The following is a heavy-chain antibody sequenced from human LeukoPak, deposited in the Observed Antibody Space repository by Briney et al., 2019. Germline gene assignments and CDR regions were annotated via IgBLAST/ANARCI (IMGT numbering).Heavy chain of an antibody. V-gene: IGHV3-23*01. CDR3: ARVAYGDYGVFDY. J-gene: IGHJ4*02. CDR2: VSGSGGST. Sequence: PGGSLRLSCAASGFTFSNYAMSWVRQSPRKGLEWVSAVSGSGGSTYYADSVRGRFTVSRDNSQITLYLQMNSLGAEDTAVYFCARVAYGDYGVFDYWGQGTLVTVSS. D-gene: IGHD4-17*01. CDR1: GFTFSNYA.